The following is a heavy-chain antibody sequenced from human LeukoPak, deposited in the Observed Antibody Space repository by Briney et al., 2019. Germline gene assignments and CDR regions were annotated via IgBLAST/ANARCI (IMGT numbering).Heavy chain of an antibody. CDR1: GYTFTIYY. CDR2: INPSGCST. V-gene: IGHV1-46*01. J-gene: IGHJ4*02. D-gene: IGHD3-16*01. Sequence: ASVTVSFTSSGYTFTIYYMHWVWQAPGQGQERIGIINPSGCSTSYAQKFQGRVTITKDTSTSTVYIELSSLRSEGTAVYYCARDLGGGAKVYGYWGQGTLVTVSS. CDR3: ARDLGGGAKVYGY.